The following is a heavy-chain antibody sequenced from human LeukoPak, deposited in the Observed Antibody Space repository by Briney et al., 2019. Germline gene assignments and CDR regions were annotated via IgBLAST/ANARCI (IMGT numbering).Heavy chain of an antibody. D-gene: IGHD3-22*01. CDR1: GGSISSYY. CDR2: IYTSGST. CDR3: AREYYYDSSGYSPYWYFDL. V-gene: IGHV4-4*07. J-gene: IGHJ2*01. Sequence: SETLSLTCTVSGGSISSYYWSWIRQPAGKGLEWIGRIYTSGSTNYNPSLKSRVTMSVDTSKNQFSLKLSSVTAADTAVYYCAREYYYDSSGYSPYWYFDLWGRGTLVTVSS.